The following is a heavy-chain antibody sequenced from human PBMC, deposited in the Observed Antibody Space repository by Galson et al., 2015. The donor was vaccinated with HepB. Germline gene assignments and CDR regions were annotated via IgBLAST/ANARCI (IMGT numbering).Heavy chain of an antibody. CDR1: GFTFGDYG. J-gene: IGHJ4*02. CDR2: IRYDGSKR. V-gene: IGHV3-30*02. CDR3: AKDGGGHDYGNYYFDY. D-gene: IGHD4-11*01. Sequence: SLRLSCAASGFTFGDYGIHWVRQAPGKGLEWMAFIRYDGSKRYHADSVKGRFTISRDNSKNTLYLQMNSLRAEDTAVHYCAKDGGGHDYGNYYFDYWGQGTLVTVSS.